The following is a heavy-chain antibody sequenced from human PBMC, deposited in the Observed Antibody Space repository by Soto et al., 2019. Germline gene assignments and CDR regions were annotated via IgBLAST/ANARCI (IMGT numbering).Heavy chain of an antibody. CDR1: EFTIINLG. Sequence: PRRPPCRAVEFTIINLGMHRFRKDPGKGLEWVAVISYDGSNKYYADSVKGRFTISRDNSKNTLYLQMNSLRAEDTAVYYCAKDRYYGSGSYPYYYYYYMDVWGKGTTVTVSS. CDR2: ISYDGSNK. D-gene: IGHD3-10*01. J-gene: IGHJ6*03. CDR3: AKDRYYGSGSYPYYYYYYMDV. V-gene: IGHV3-30*18.